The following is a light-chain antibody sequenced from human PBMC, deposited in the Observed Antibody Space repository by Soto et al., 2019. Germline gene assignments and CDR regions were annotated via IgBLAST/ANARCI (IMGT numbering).Light chain of an antibody. V-gene: IGLV2-14*01. CDR3: SSYTSINTLEV. Sequence: QSALTQPASVSGSPGQSITISCTGTSSDVGGYNYVSWYQHHPHRAPKLLIYEVNYRPSGVSSRFSGSKSGNTAALTISGLQADDEADYYCSSYTSINTLEVFGVGTKLTVL. J-gene: IGLJ1*01. CDR2: EVN. CDR1: SSDVGGYNY.